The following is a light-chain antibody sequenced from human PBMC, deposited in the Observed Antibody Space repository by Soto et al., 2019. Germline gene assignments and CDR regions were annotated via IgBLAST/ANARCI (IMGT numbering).Light chain of an antibody. CDR1: QSVSNSY. Sequence: EIVLTQSPGTLSLSPGERVTLSCRASQSVSNSYLAWYQQKPGQAPRLLIYRASSRATGIPDRFSGSGSGTDFTLTINSLQPEDFATYYCQQSLTIPYTFGQGTKLEIK. V-gene: IGKV3-20*01. CDR3: QQSLTIPYT. CDR2: RAS. J-gene: IGKJ2*01.